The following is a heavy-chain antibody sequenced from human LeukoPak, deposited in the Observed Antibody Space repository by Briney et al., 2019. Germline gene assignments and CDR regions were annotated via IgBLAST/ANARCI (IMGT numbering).Heavy chain of an antibody. J-gene: IGHJ6*04. CDR2: ISSSSSTI. V-gene: IGHV3-48*01. Sequence: PGRSLRLSCAASGFIFSNFPMHWVRQAPGKGLERVSYISSSSSTIYYADSVKGRFTISRDNAKNSLYLQMNSLRAEDTAVYYCAREGSTSMDVWGKGTTVTVSS. CDR3: AREGSTSMDV. D-gene: IGHD2-2*01. CDR1: GFIFSNFP.